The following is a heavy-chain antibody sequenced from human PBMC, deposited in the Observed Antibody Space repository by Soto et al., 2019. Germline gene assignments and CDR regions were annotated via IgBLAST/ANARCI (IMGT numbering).Heavy chain of an antibody. V-gene: IGHV3-30-3*01. CDR2: ISYDGSNK. CDR3: ARDPLTFGGVIDYNWFDP. J-gene: IGHJ5*02. Sequence: QVQLVESGGGVVQPGRSLRLSCAASGFTFSSYAMHWVRQAPGKGLEWVAVISYDGSNKYYADSVKGRFTISRDNSKNTLYLQMNSLRAEDTAVYYGARDPLTFGGVIDYNWFDPWGQGTLVTVSS. CDR1: GFTFSSYA. D-gene: IGHD3-16*02.